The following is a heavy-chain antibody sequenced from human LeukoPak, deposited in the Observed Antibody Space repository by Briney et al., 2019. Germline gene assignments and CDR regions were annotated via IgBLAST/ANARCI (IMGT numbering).Heavy chain of an antibody. CDR1: GGSISSYY. D-gene: IGHD6-19*01. V-gene: IGHV4-59*01. CDR2: IYYSGST. J-gene: IGHJ4*02. Sequence: SETLSLTCTVSGGSISSYYWSWIRQPPGKGLEWVGYIYYSGSTNYNPSLKSRVTISVDTSKNQFSLKLSSVTAADTAVYYCARVRDIAVADSYYFDYWGQGTLVTVSS. CDR3: ARVRDIAVADSYYFDY.